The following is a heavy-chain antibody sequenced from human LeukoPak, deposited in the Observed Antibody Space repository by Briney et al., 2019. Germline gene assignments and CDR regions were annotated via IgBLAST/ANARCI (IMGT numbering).Heavy chain of an antibody. CDR3: TRTVATRGVRYFDY. CDR2: IRSKAYGGTT. D-gene: IGHD5-12*01. V-gene: IGHV3-49*04. J-gene: IGHJ4*02. Sequence: GGSLRLSCTVSGFTFGDYAMSWVRQAPGKGLEWVGFIRSKAYGGTTEYAASVKGRFTISRDDSKSIAYLQMNSLKTEDTAVYYCTRTVATRGVRYFDYWGQGTLVTVSS. CDR1: GFTFGDYA.